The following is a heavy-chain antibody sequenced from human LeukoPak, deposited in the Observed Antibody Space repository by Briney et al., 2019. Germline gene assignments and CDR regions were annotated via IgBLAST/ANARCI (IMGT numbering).Heavy chain of an antibody. D-gene: IGHD3/OR15-3a*01. CDR1: GFTFSSYA. Sequence: GGPLRLSCAASGFTFSSYAMSWVRQAPGKGREWVSAISGSGGTTYYADSVKGRFTISRDNAKNSVYLQMNSLRLEDTAVYYCARTGLGMYSFDYWGQGTLVTVSS. CDR2: ISGSGGTT. V-gene: IGHV3-23*01. J-gene: IGHJ4*02. CDR3: ARTGLGMYSFDY.